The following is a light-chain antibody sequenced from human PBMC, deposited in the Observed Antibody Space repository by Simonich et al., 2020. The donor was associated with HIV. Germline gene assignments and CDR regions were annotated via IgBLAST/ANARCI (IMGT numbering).Light chain of an antibody. CDR1: RNILYNSNNKNY. V-gene: IGKV4-1*01. Sequence: DIVMTQSPDSLAVSLGERATINCKSSRNILYNSNNKNYLAWYQQKPGQPPNLLIYWASTRESGVPDRFRASGSGTDFTLTISSLQAEDVAVYYCQQYYSTPLTFGGGTKVEIK. J-gene: IGKJ4*01. CDR2: WAS. CDR3: QQYYSTPLT.